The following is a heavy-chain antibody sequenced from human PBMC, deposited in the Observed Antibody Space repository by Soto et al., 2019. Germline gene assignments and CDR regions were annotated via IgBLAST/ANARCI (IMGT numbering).Heavy chain of an antibody. J-gene: IGHJ4*02. V-gene: IGHV4-39*01. CDR2: IYYSGST. CDR1: GGSISSSSYY. CDR3: AINDYGDYSPFDY. Sequence: QLQLQESGPGLVKPSETLSLTCTVSGGSISSSSYYWGWIRQPPGKGLEWIGSIYYSGSTYYNPSLKSRVTISVATSKNQFSLKLSSVTAADTAVYYCAINDYGDYSPFDYWGQGTLVTVSS. D-gene: IGHD4-17*01.